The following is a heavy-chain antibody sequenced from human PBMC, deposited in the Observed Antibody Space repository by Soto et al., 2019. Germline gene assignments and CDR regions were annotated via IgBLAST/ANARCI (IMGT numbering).Heavy chain of an antibody. D-gene: IGHD1-26*01. J-gene: IGHJ4*02. CDR3: ARERGSSYYFHY. V-gene: IGHV3-7*03. Sequence: EVQLVESGGGLVQPGGSLRLSCAVSGFTFRYSWMSWVRQAPGKGLEWVANIKDDGSEKYYVDSVKSRFTISRDNAKNSLVLQMNSLRAEDTAIYYCARERGSSYYFHYWGQGTLVTV. CDR2: IKDDGSEK. CDR1: GFTFRYSW.